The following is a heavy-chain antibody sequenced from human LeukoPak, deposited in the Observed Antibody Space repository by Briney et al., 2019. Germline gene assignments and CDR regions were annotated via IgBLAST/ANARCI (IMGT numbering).Heavy chain of an antibody. CDR2: IIPIRGIA. Sequence: VASVKVSCKASGGTFSSYTISWVRQAPGQGLEWMGRIIPIRGIANYAQKFQGRVTITADKSTSTAYMELSSLRSEDTAVYYCARVGWAAGWFDPWGQGTLVTVSS. CDR1: GGTFSSYT. CDR3: ARVGWAAGWFDP. V-gene: IGHV1-69*02. D-gene: IGHD1-26*01. J-gene: IGHJ5*02.